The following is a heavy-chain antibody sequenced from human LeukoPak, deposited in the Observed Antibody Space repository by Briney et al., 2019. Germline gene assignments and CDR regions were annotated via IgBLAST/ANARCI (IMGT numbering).Heavy chain of an antibody. V-gene: IGHV3-11*04. Sequence: GGSLRLSCAASGFTFSDYYMSWIRQAPGKGLEWVSYISSSGSTIYYVDSVKGRFTISRDNAKNSLYLQMNSLRAEDTAVYYCARDHKPYYFDYWGQGTLVTVSS. J-gene: IGHJ4*02. CDR3: ARDHKPYYFDY. CDR2: ISSSGSTI. CDR1: GFTFSDYY.